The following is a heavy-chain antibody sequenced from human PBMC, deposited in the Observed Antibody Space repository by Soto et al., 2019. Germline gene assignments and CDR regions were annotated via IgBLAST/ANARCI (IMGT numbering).Heavy chain of an antibody. V-gene: IGHV4-30-4*01. CDR2: IYDGGTT. J-gene: IGHJ4*02. D-gene: IGHD7-27*01. CDR3: ARGPSGDKIDY. CDR1: GGSISSAAYC. Sequence: QVQLQESGPRLVSPSQTLSLTCTVSGGSISSAAYCWSWIRQSPDKGLEWIGHIYDGGTTYSSPSLKGRVPISPDTSETQFSLQLSSVSAADTAVYYCARGPSGDKIDYRGQGIQVTVSS.